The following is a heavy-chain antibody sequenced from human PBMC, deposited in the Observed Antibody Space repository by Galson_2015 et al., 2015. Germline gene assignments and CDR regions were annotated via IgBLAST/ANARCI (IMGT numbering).Heavy chain of an antibody. D-gene: IGHD3-22*01. V-gene: IGHV3-74*01. CDR1: GVAFSTSW. Sequence: YLRLSCAASGVAFSTSWMHLVRHVPGTGLVWVSRVYSDGSSTTYADSVKGHFTISRDNAKNTLYLQMNSLRAEDTGVYYCTTDGGYSFLYWGQGTLVTVSS. J-gene: IGHJ4*02. CDR3: TTDGGYSFLY. CDR2: VYSDGSST.